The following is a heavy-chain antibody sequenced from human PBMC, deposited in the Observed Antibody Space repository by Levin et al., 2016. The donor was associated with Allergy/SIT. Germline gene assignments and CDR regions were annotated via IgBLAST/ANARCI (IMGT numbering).Heavy chain of an antibody. CDR1: GFTFSNYA. CDR3: ARVRGSWSFDY. V-gene: IGHV3-7*03. J-gene: IGHJ4*02. D-gene: IGHD6-13*01. Sequence: ETLSLTCAASGFTFSNYAMSWVRQAPGKGLEWVANTKQDGSEKYYVDSVKGRFTISRDNAKNSLYLQMNSLRAEDTAVYYCARVRGSWSFDYWGQGTLVTVSS. CDR2: TKQDGSEK.